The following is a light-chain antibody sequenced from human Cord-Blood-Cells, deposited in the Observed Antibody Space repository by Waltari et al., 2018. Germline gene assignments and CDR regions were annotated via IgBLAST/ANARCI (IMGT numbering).Light chain of an antibody. J-gene: IGKJ2*01. CDR3: QQYYSTPYT. V-gene: IGKV4-1*01. CDR1: QSVLYSSNNKNY. Sequence: DIVMTQSPDSLAVSLGRSATINCKSSQSVLYSSNNKNYLAWYQQKPGQPPKLLIYWASTRESGVPDRFSGSGSGTDFTLTISSLQAEDVAVYYCQQYYSTPYTFGQGTKLEIK. CDR2: WAS.